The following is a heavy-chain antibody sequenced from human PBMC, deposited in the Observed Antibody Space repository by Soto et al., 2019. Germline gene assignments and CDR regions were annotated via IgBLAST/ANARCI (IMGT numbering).Heavy chain of an antibody. Sequence: PSVKVSCKASGYTFTSYGISWVRQAPGQGLEWMGWISAYNGNTNYAQKLQGRVTMTTDTSTSTAYMELSSLRSEDTAVYYCARDRMRITMIADGYNWFDPWGQGTLVTVSS. D-gene: IGHD3-22*01. V-gene: IGHV1-18*01. J-gene: IGHJ5*02. CDR2: ISAYNGNT. CDR3: ARDRMRITMIADGYNWFDP. CDR1: GYTFTSYG.